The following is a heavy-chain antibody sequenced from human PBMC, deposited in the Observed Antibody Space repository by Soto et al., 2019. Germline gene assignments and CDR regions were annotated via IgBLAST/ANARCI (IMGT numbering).Heavy chain of an antibody. J-gene: IGHJ4*02. CDR3: ASLRSLLRYFDPAPFFDY. V-gene: IGHV3-30*03. Sequence: GSLRLSCAASGFAFSSYGMHWVRQAPGKGLEWVAVISYDGSNKYYADSVKGRFTISRDNAKNSLYLQMNSLRAEDTAVYYCASLRSLLRYFDPAPFFDYWGQGTLVTVSS. CDR2: ISYDGSNK. D-gene: IGHD3-9*01. CDR1: GFAFSSYG.